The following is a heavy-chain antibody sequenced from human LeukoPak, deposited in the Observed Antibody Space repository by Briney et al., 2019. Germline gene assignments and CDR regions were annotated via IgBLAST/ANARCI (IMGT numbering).Heavy chain of an antibody. CDR2: ISSNGGST. J-gene: IGHJ4*02. CDR1: GFTFSSYA. V-gene: IGHV3-64*01. CDR3: ARRVAGRFDY. Sequence: GGSLRLSCAASGFTFSSYAMHWVRQAPGKGLEYVSAISSNGGSTYYANSVKGRFTISRDNSKNTLYLQVGSLRAEDMAVYYCARRVAGRFDYWGQGTLVTVSS. D-gene: IGHD2-15*01.